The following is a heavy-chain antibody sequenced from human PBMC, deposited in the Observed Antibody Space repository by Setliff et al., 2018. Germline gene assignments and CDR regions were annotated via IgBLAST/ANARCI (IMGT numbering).Heavy chain of an antibody. J-gene: IGHJ6*03. CDR3: ARESGVVVTTTNYYYYMDV. D-gene: IGHD2-21*02. V-gene: IGHV1-69*05. CDR2: IIPIFGTT. Sequence: AASVKVSCKASGGAFSNYGITWVRQAPGQGLEWMGGIIPIFGTTTYAQKFQGRVTITTDESTSTGYMELSSLRSEDTAVYFCARESGVVVTTTNYYYYMDVWGEGTTVTSP. CDR1: GGAFSNYG.